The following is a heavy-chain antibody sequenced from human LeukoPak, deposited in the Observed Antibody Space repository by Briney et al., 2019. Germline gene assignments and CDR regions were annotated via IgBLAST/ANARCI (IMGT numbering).Heavy chain of an antibody. CDR1: GFSVTSNH. CDR3: ARGTTGREYYFDY. V-gene: IGHV3-66*01. CDR2: IYTGGTT. J-gene: IGHJ4*02. D-gene: IGHD1-1*01. Sequence: GGSLRLSCAASGFSVTSNHMNWVRQAPGKGLEWVSIIYTGGTTHYADSLNDRFTISRDDSINTLYLQMNSLRAEDTAVYYCARGTTGREYYFDYWGQGTLVTVSS.